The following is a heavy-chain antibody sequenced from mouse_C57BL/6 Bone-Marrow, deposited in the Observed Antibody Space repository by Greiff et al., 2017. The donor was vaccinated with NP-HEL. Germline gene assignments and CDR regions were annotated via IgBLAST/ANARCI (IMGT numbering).Heavy chain of an antibody. CDR3: AGNYCSSYPWYFDV. V-gene: IGHV1-31*01. CDR2: IYPDNGVS. CDR1: GFYFTGYY. Sequence: EVQLQQSGAELVKPGASVKISCKASGFYFTGYYMHWVKQSHGNRLEWIGYIYPDNGVSSYNQKFKGKATLTVDKSSSTAYMELRSLTSEDSAVYYCAGNYCSSYPWYFDVWGTGTTVTVSS. D-gene: IGHD1-1*01. J-gene: IGHJ1*03.